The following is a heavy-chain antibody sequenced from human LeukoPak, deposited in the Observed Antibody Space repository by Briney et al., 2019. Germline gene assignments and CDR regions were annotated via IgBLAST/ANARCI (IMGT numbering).Heavy chain of an antibody. Sequence: GGSLRLSCAASGFTFDDYAMHWVRQAPGKGLEWVSGISWKSGSIGYADSVKGRFTISRDNAKNSLYLQMNSLRAEDTALYYCAKDHGSHWGQGTLVTVSS. J-gene: IGHJ4*02. CDR3: AKDHGSH. V-gene: IGHV3-9*01. CDR2: ISWKSGSI. D-gene: IGHD1-26*01. CDR1: GFTFDDYA.